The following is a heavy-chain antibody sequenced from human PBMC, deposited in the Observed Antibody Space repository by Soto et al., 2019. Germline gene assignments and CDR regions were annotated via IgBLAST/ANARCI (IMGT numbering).Heavy chain of an antibody. CDR2: IYPGDYDT. CDR1: GYSFTSYW. J-gene: IGHJ3*02. Sequence: GESLKISCKGSGYSFTSYWIGWVRQMPGKGLEWMGIIYPGDYDTRYSPPFKGQVTISADKSISTAYLQWSSLKASDTAMYYCESPGDYGGKFEALDISGTGTMATASS. V-gene: IGHV5-51*01. CDR3: ESPGDYGGKFEALDI. D-gene: IGHD4-17*01.